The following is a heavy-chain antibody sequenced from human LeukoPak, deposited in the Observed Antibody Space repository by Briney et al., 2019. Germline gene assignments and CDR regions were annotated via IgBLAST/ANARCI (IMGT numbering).Heavy chain of an antibody. CDR2: ISAYNGHT. CDR3: AREEADSGTYYVDH. CDR1: GYTFISYG. Sequence: ASVKVSCKVSGYTFISYGTTWVRQAPGQGLEWMGWISAYNGHTNYAQKLQGRVTMTTDTSTSTAYMELRSLRSDDTAVYYCAREEADSGTYYVDHWGQGTLVTVSS. D-gene: IGHD1-26*01. V-gene: IGHV1-18*01. J-gene: IGHJ4*02.